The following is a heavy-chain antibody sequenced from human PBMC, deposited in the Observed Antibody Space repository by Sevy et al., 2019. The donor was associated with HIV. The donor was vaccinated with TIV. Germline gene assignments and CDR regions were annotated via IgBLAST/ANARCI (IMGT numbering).Heavy chain of an antibody. Sequence: SETLSLTCTVSGGSISSTSHYWGWIRQPPGKGLEWIGSIYYTGRTFYNPSVKSRVTISVDRSQNQFSLKLSSVTATETAVYYCTRFSTLTLLMVTPTPRWGFDIWGQGTKVTVSS. CDR1: GGSISSTSHY. V-gene: IGHV4-39*01. CDR2: IYYTGRT. CDR3: TRFSTLTLLMVTPTPRWGFDI. J-gene: IGHJ3*02. D-gene: IGHD2-21*02.